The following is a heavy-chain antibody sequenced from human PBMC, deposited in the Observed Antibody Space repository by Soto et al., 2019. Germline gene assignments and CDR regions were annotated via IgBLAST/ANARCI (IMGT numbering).Heavy chain of an antibody. D-gene: IGHD2-2*01. V-gene: IGHV3-23*01. CDR2: ISGSGGST. J-gene: IGHJ6*03. Sequence: GGSLRLSCAASGFTFSSYAMSWVRQAPGKGLEWVSAISGSGGSTYYADSVKGRFTISRDNSKNTLYLQMNSLRAEDTAVYYCAKGWAAPAAPYYYMDFWGKGTMVTLSS. CDR3: AKGWAAPAAPYYYMDF. CDR1: GFTFSSYA.